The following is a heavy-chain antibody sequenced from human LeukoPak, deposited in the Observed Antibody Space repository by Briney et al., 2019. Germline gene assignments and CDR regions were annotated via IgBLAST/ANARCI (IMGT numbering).Heavy chain of an antibody. CDR1: GGSLSGYY. J-gene: IGHJ4*02. D-gene: IGHD6-19*01. Sequence: PSETLSLTCAVYGGSLSGYYWSWIRQPPGKGLEWIGEINHSGSTNYNPSLKSRVTISVDTSKNQLSLKLSSMTAADTAVYYCARQWLVSPLFDYWGQGTLPTVPS. CDR2: INHSGST. CDR3: ARQWLVSPLFDY. V-gene: IGHV4-34*01.